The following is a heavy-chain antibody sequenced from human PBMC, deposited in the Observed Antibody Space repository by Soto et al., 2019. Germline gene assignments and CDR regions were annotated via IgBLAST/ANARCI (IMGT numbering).Heavy chain of an antibody. Sequence: QVQLQESGPRLVKPSGTLSLTCTVSGGSITNSNWWSWVRLPPAKGLGWIGDIYHAGSTKYNPSLERRVTMSVDTSNNPFALTLTSVTAADTAVYFCARGPPIVGNTTPLDSWGQGTLVTVS. V-gene: IGHV4-4*02. D-gene: IGHD1-26*01. J-gene: IGHJ4*02. CDR1: GGSITNSNW. CDR3: ARGPPIVGNTTPLDS. CDR2: IYHAGST.